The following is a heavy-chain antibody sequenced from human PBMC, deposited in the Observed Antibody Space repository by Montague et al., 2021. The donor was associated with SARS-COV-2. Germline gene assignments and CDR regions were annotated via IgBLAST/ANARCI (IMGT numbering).Heavy chain of an antibody. CDR3: ARDRDWDDWCGMDV. CDR1: GFIFSSYE. V-gene: IGHV3-48*03. Sequence: YLRLSCAASGFIFSSYEMNWVHQAPGKGLEWISYISSSGGGSTKHYTDSVKGRFTISRDNAKNSLYLQMNSLRVEDTAIYYCARDRDWDDWCGMDVWGQGTTVTVSS. J-gene: IGHJ6*02. D-gene: IGHD2-21*01. CDR2: ISSSGGGSTK.